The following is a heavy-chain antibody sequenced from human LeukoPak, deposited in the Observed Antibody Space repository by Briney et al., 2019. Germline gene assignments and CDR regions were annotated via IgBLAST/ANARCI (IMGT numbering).Heavy chain of an antibody. J-gene: IGHJ4*02. CDR1: GFTFSSYA. D-gene: IGHD3-3*01. Sequence: GGSLRLSCAASGFTFSSYAMSWVRQAPGKGLEWVSAISGSGDSTYYADSVKGRFTISRDNSKNTLYLQMNSLRAEDTAIYYCAKGQVEWLLSPWDFDYWGQGTLVTVSS. CDR3: AKGQVEWLLSPWDFDY. CDR2: ISGSGDST. V-gene: IGHV3-23*01.